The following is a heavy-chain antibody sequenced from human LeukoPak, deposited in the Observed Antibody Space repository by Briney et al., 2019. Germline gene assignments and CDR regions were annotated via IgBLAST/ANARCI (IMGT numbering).Heavy chain of an antibody. Sequence: SETLSLTCTVSGVSIVSYYWTWIRQPPGKGLEWIGYIYYSGSTNYNPSLKSRVSISVDTSKNQFSLKLSSVTAADTAVYYCARIAVSSGWGYFDYWGQGTLVTASS. J-gene: IGHJ4*02. CDR3: ARIAVSSGWGYFDY. D-gene: IGHD6-25*01. V-gene: IGHV4-59*01. CDR1: GVSIVSYY. CDR2: IYYSGST.